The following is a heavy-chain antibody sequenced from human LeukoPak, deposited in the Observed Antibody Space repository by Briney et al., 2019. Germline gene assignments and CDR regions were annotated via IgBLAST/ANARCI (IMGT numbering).Heavy chain of an antibody. CDR1: GFTFSSYW. D-gene: IGHD1-20*01. Sequence: GGSLRLSCAASGFTFSSYWMHWVRQAPGKGLVWVSRINTDGSSTSYADSVKGRFTISRDNAKNTLYLQMNSLRAEDTAVYYCAKGGSPSITGTPLLLNPFVDYWGQGTLVTVSS. CDR3: AKGGSPSITGTPLLLNPFVDY. CDR2: INTDGSST. V-gene: IGHV3-74*01. J-gene: IGHJ4*02.